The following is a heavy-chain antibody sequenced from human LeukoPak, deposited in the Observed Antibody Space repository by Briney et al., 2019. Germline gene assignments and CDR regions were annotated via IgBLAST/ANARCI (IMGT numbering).Heavy chain of an antibody. Sequence: PGGSLRLSCAASGFTFSNYAMTWVRQAPGKGLEWVSAISGSGTSTYYADSVKGRFTISRDNSKNTMYLQMNSLRAEDTAVYYCAKDLTQSVDLYFDYWGQGTLVTVSS. CDR1: GFTFSNYA. CDR3: AKDLTQSVDLYFDY. D-gene: IGHD1-14*01. J-gene: IGHJ4*02. V-gene: IGHV3-23*01. CDR2: ISGSGTST.